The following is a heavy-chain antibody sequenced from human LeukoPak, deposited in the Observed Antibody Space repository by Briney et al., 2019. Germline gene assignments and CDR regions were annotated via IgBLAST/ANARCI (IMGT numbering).Heavy chain of an antibody. D-gene: IGHD2/OR15-2a*01. J-gene: IGHJ4*02. V-gene: IGHV3-74*01. CDR2: INSDGSDR. CDR1: GFTFSSYW. CDR3: AKDPLVNSQEYFDY. Sequence: GGSLRLSCAASGFTFSSYWMHWVRQAPGKGLVWVSRINSDGSDRTFADSVKGRFTISRDNSKNTLYLQMNSLRAEDTAVYYCAKDPLVNSQEYFDYWGQGTLVTVSS.